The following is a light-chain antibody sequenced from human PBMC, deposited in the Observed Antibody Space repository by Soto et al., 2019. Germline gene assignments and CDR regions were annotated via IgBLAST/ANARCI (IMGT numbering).Light chain of an antibody. CDR2: GAS. CDR3: QQYGSSPKT. V-gene: IGKV3-20*01. J-gene: IGKJ1*01. CDR1: QSVSSN. Sequence: IVMTQSPATLSVSPGERATLSCRASQSVSSNLALYQQKPGQAPRLLIYGASSRATGIPDRFSGSGSGTDFTLTISRLEPEDFAVYYCQQYGSSPKTFGQGTKVDIK.